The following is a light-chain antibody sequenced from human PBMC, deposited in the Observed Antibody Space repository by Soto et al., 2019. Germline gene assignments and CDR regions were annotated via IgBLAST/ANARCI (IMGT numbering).Light chain of an antibody. CDR1: TGAVTSGHY. V-gene: IGLV7-46*01. CDR3: LLLYSGNFPV. J-gene: IGLJ7*01. Sequence: QAVVTQEPSLTVSPGGTVTLTCGSSTGAVTSGHYPYWFQQKPGQAPRALTFETTNKHSWTPARFSGSFIGGKAALTLSGAQPEDEAEYYCLLLYSGNFPVFGGGTQLTVL. CDR2: ETT.